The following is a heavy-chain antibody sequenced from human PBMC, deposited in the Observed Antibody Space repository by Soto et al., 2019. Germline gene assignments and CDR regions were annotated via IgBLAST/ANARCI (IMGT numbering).Heavy chain of an antibody. J-gene: IGHJ6*02. CDR3: ARHPYIGGLDV. V-gene: IGHV5-10-1*01. CDR1: GYTFANYW. D-gene: IGHD2-15*01. CDR2: FNPSDSYA. Sequence: PGESLKISCQGSGYTFANYWISWVRQMPGKGLEWMGRFNPSDSYADYNPSFQGHVTISAGKSISTAYVQWSSLKASDTAMYFCARHPYIGGLDVWGQGTAVTVSS.